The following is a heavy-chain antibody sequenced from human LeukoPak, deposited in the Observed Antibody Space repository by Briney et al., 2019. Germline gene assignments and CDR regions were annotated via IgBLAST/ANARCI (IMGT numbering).Heavy chain of an antibody. Sequence: GGSLRLSCVASGFTFGTSSMNWVRQAPGKGLEWVANIKEDGSQKYYMDSVKGRFTISRDNTKNSLYLQMNRLRAEDTAVYYCARVVYWFDPWGQGTLVTVSS. V-gene: IGHV3-7*04. CDR2: IKEDGSQK. CDR1: GFTFGTSS. CDR3: ARVVYWFDP. J-gene: IGHJ5*02.